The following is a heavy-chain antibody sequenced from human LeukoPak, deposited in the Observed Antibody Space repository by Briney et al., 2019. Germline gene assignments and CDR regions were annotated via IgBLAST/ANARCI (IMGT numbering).Heavy chain of an antibody. V-gene: IGHV4-61*02. Sequence: PSETLSLTCTVSGGSISSSSYYWSWIRQPAGKGLEWIGRIYTSGSTNYNPSLKSRVTMSVDTSKNQFSLKLSSVTAADTAVYYCARDEYYYDSSGYYLFDYWGQGTLVTVSS. D-gene: IGHD3-22*01. CDR1: GGSISSSSYY. CDR3: ARDEYYYDSSGYYLFDY. J-gene: IGHJ4*02. CDR2: IYTSGST.